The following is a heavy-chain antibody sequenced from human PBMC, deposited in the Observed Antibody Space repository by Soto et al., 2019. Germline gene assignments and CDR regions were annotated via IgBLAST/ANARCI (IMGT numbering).Heavy chain of an antibody. CDR2: INPSGGST. CDR1: GYTFTSYY. J-gene: IGHJ4*02. CDR3: ARNPSGYCSSTSCDYYFDY. V-gene: IGHV1-46*03. D-gene: IGHD2-2*01. Sequence: QVQLVQSGAEVKKPGASVKVSCKASGYTFTSYYMHWVRQAPGQGLEWMGIINPSGGSTSYAQKYQGRVTMTRDTSTSTVYMELSSLISEDTAVYYCARNPSGYCSSTSCDYYFDYWGQGTLVAVSS.